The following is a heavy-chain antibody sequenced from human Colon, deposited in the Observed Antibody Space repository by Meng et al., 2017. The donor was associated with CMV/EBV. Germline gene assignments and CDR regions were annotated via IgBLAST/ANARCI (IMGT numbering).Heavy chain of an antibody. D-gene: IGHD3-3*01. CDR2: IKTKTDGGTT. CDR3: GNCDVGSGYFDY. Sequence: GESLKISCPTFGFTFRNAWMSWVRQAPGKGLAWVGHIKTKTDGGTTDYAAPVKGRFTISSDDSKNTLYLEMNSLNTEDTAVYFCGNCDVGSGYFDYWGQGTLVTVSS. V-gene: IGHV3-15*01. CDR1: GFTFRNAW. J-gene: IGHJ4*02.